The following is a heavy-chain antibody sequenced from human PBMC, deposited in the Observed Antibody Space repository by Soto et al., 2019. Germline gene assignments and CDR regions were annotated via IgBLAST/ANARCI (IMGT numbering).Heavy chain of an antibody. CDR3: ARVAEVAAYFDY. J-gene: IGHJ4*02. V-gene: IGHV3-53*02. CDR1: GFTVSSNY. Sequence: EVQLVETGGGLIQPGGSLRLSCAASGFTVSSNYMSWVRQAQGKGLEWVSVIYSGGSTYYADSVKGRFTISRDNSKNTLYLQMNSLRAEDTAVYYCARVAEVAAYFDYWGQGTLVTVSS. CDR2: IYSGGST. D-gene: IGHD6-19*01.